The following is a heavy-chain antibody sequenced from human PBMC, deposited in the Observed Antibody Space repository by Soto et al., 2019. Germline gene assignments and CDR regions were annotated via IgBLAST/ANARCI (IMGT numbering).Heavy chain of an antibody. J-gene: IGHJ6*02. V-gene: IGHV4-59*01. CDR2: LYYSGST. Sequence: QVQLQESGPGLVKPSETLSLTCTVSGGSISSYYWSWIRQSPGKGLEWIGYLYYSGSTNFNPSLKSRVTISMDTSKTQFSLNLSSVTAADTAIYYCAKVSSGYYSAMDVWGQGTTVTVSS. CDR1: GGSISSYY. CDR3: AKVSSGYYSAMDV.